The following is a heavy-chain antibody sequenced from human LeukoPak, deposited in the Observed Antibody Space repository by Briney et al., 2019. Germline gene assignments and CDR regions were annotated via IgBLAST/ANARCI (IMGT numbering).Heavy chain of an antibody. CDR1: GRSISSGGYS. J-gene: IGHJ4*02. D-gene: IGHD5-18*01. CDR2: IYHSGST. CDR3: ASVDTAMVNDY. Sequence: SQTLSLTCAVSGRSISSGGYSWSWIRQPPGKGLEWIGYIYHSGSTYYNPSLKGRVTISVDRSKNQFSLKLSSVTAADTAVYYCASVDTAMVNDYWGQGTLVTVSS. V-gene: IGHV4-30-2*01.